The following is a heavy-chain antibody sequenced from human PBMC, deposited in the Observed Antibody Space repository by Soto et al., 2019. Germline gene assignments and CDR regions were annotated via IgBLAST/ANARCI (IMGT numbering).Heavy chain of an antibody. CDR2: IIPIIGVT. CDR3: ARESLGAKGADH. CDR1: GDTFNSYV. V-gene: IGHV1-69*17. D-gene: IGHD3-16*01. J-gene: IGHJ1*01. Sequence: QVQLVQSGAEVKRPGSSVKVSCESAGDTFNSYVISWVRQAPGQGLEWMGGIIPIIGVTHYAQKFQGRVTISALSSTGTAYMELTTLGFADTALYYCARESLGAKGADHWGQGTLVTVSS.